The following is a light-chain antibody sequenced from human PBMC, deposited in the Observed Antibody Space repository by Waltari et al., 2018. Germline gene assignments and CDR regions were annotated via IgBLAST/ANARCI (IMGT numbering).Light chain of an antibody. CDR2: AAS. Sequence: DIQMTQSPSSLSASVGDRVTITCRASQSISSYLNWYQQKPGKAPQLLIYAASSLQSGVPSRFSGSGSGTDFTLTISSLQPEDVATYYCQQSYSTPTFGPGTKVDIK. V-gene: IGKV1-39*01. CDR1: QSISSY. CDR3: QQSYSTPT. J-gene: IGKJ3*01.